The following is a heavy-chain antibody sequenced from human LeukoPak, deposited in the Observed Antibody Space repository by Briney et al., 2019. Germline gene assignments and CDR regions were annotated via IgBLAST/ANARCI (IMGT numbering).Heavy chain of an antibody. J-gene: IGHJ4*02. CDR3: VSAGNRPLDY. CDR1: GFTVSSNY. V-gene: IGHV3-53*01. CDR2: IYSGGST. Sequence: QAGGSLRLSCAASGFTVSSNYMSWVRQAPGKGLEWVSVIYSGGSTYDADSVKGRFTISRDNSKNTLYLQMNSLRAEDTAVYYCVSAGNRPLDYWGQGTLVTVSS.